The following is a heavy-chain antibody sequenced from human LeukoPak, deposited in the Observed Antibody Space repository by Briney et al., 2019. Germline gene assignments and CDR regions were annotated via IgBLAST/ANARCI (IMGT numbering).Heavy chain of an antibody. CDR1: GGTFGSYA. CDR3: AREAAGYSSSWYAGKGNNDAFDI. V-gene: IGHV1-69*13. J-gene: IGHJ3*02. D-gene: IGHD6-13*01. Sequence: GPSVTVSCKPSGGTFGSYAISWVRQAPGKGLEWMGGSIPIFGPATYAQKFQGRVTITADESTSTAYMELSSLRSEDTAVYYCAREAAGYSSSWYAGKGNNDAFDIWGQGTMVTVSS. CDR2: SIPIFGPA.